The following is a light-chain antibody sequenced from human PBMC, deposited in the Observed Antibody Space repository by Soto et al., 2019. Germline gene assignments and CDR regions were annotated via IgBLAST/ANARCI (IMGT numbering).Light chain of an antibody. CDR2: GAS. J-gene: IGKJ1*01. Sequence: EIVLTQSPGTLSLSPGERSTLSCSSSQSISSSYLAWYQQKPGQAPRPLIHGASSRATGIPDRFSGSGSGTDFTLTISRLEPEDFAVYYCQQFGSSLPWTFGQGTKVDIK. V-gene: IGKV3-20*01. CDR3: QQFGSSLPWT. CDR1: QSISSSY.